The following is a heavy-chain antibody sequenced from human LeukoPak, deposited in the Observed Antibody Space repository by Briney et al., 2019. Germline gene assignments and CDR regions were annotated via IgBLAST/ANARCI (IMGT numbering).Heavy chain of an antibody. Sequence: GGSLRLSCAASGFTFSSYGMHWARQAPGKGLEWGAVISYDGSNKYYADSVKGRFTISRDNSKNTLYLQMNSLRAEDTAVYYCAKDSYDSSGYYYSYYYYYMDVWGKGTTVTVSS. CDR3: AKDSYDSSGYYYSYYYYYMDV. D-gene: IGHD3-22*01. CDR2: ISYDGSNK. CDR1: GFTFSSYG. V-gene: IGHV3-30*18. J-gene: IGHJ6*03.